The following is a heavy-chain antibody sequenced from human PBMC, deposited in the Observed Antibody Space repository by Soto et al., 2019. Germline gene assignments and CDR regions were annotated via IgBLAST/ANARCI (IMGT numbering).Heavy chain of an antibody. D-gene: IGHD3-10*01. CDR2: INPSGGST. J-gene: IGHJ4*02. V-gene: IGHV1-46*03. Sequence: ASVKVSCKASGYTFTSYYMHWVRQAPGQGLEWMGIINPSGGSTSYAQKFQGRVTMTRDTSTSTVYMELNSLRSEDTAVYYCAISRGGLPTLWGQGTLVTVPS. CDR1: GYTFTSYY. CDR3: AISRGGLPTL.